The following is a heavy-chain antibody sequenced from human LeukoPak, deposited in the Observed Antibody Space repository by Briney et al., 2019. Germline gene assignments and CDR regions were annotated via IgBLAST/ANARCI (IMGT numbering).Heavy chain of an antibody. CDR1: GSTFSSYA. J-gene: IGHJ4*02. V-gene: IGHV3-23*01. CDR2: ISGSGGST. D-gene: IGHD3-16*01. Sequence: PGGSLRLSCAASGSTFSSYAMSWVRQAPGEGLEWVSVISGSGGSTNYADSVKGRFTLYSDSSRNTVYFQLNNLRVEDTAIYYCARASWVSSTDAVRWGQGTLVTVSS. CDR3: ARASWVSSTDAVR.